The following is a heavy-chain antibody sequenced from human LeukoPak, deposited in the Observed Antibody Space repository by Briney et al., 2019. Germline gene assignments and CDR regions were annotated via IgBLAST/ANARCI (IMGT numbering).Heavy chain of an antibody. CDR2: IYYSGST. CDR3: ARPSYYDFWSGHYYMDV. Sequence: SETLSLTCTVSGGSISSSSYYWGWIRQPPGKGLEWIGSIYYSGSTYYNPSLKSRVTISVDTPKNQFSLKLSSVTAADTAVYYCARPSYYDFWSGHYYMDVWGKGTTVTVSS. CDR1: GGSISSSSYY. J-gene: IGHJ6*03. V-gene: IGHV4-39*01. D-gene: IGHD3-3*01.